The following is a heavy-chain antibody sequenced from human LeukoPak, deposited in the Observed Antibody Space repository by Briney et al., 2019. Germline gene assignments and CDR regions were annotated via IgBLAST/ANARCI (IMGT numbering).Heavy chain of an antibody. J-gene: IGHJ4*02. CDR1: GGSISSYY. V-gene: IGHV4-59*01. Sequence: SETLSLTCTVSGGSISSYYWSWIRQPPGKGLEWIGYIYYSGSTNYNPSLKSRVTISVDTSKNQFSLKLSSVTAADTAVYYCARGYSSSWYSGFDYWGQGTLVTVSS. D-gene: IGHD6-13*01. CDR2: IYYSGST. CDR3: ARGYSSSWYSGFDY.